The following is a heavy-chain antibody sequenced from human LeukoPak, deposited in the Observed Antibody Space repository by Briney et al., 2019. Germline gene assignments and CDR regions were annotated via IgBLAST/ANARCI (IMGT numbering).Heavy chain of an antibody. CDR3: ARGGSYRYYYYYMDV. J-gene: IGHJ6*03. CDR2: IRYDGSNK. Sequence: GGSLRLSCAASGFTFSSYGMHWVRQAPGKGLEWVAFIRYDGSNKYYADSVKGRFTISRDNSKNTLYLQMNSLRAEDTAVYYCARGGSYRYYYYYMDVWGKGTTVTISS. CDR1: GFTFSSYG. D-gene: IGHD1-26*01. V-gene: IGHV3-30*02.